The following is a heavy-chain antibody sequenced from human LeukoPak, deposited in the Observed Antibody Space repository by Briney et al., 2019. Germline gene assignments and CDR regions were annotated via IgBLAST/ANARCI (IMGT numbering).Heavy chain of an antibody. CDR3: ARGGFHYDFWSGNYYYYMDV. Sequence: ASVKVSCKASGYTFTTYYMHWVRQAPGQGLEWMGIINPSGGSTSYAQKFQGRVTITRNTSISTAYMELSSLRSEDTAVYYCARGGFHYDFWSGNYYYYMDVWGKGTTVTVSS. CDR1: GYTFTTYY. D-gene: IGHD3-3*01. J-gene: IGHJ6*03. CDR2: INPSGGST. V-gene: IGHV1-46*01.